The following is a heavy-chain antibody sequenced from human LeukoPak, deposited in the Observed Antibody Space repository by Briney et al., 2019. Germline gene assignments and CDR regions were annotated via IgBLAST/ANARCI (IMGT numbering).Heavy chain of an antibody. V-gene: IGHV3-48*03. Sequence: GGSLRLSCAASGFTFSSYEMNWVRQAPGKGLEWVSYISSSGSTIYYADSVKGRFTISRDNAKNSLYLQVNSLRAEDTAVYYCASDGMATIRSFDYWGQGTLVTVSS. CDR1: GFTFSSYE. D-gene: IGHD5-24*01. CDR2: ISSSGSTI. J-gene: IGHJ4*02. CDR3: ASDGMATIRSFDY.